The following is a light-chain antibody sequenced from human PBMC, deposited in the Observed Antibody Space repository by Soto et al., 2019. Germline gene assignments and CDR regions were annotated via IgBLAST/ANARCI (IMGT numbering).Light chain of an antibody. CDR3: QSYDSSNVV. V-gene: IGLV6-57*04. CDR2: EDN. J-gene: IGLJ2*01. Sequence: NFMLTQPHSVSESRGKTVSISRTRSSGSIASNYVQWYQQRPGSAPTTVIYEDNQRRSGVPDRFSGSIDSSSNSASLTISRLKTEDEADYFCQSYDSSNVVFGGGTKLTVL. CDR1: SGSIASNY.